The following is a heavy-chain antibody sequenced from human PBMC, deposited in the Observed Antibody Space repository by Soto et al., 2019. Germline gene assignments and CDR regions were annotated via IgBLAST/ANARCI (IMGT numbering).Heavy chain of an antibody. CDR1: GFTFSSYA. J-gene: IGHJ4*02. D-gene: IGHD2-15*01. CDR2: ISGSGGST. V-gene: IGHV3-23*01. CDR3: AKEGDVVVVAATHFHY. Sequence: EVQLLESGGGLVQPGGCLRLSCVASGFTFSSYAMSWVRQAPGKGLEWVSAISGSGGSTYYADSVKGRFTISRDNSKNTLYLQMNSLRAEDTAVYYCAKEGDVVVVAATHFHYWGQGTMVTVSS.